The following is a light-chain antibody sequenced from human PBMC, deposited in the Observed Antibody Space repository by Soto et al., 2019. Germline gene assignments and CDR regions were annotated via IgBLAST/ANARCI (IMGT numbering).Light chain of an antibody. J-gene: IGKJ5*01. CDR3: QQYGSSPIT. CDR2: GAS. Sequence: EIVVTQSTGTLSLSPGERATLSCIASQSVSNNYLAWYQQKPGQAPRLLIYGASNRATGIPDRFSGTKSGTDFTLTIRRLEPEDAAVYYCQQYGSSPITFGQGTRLEIK. CDR1: QSVSNNY. V-gene: IGKV3-20*01.